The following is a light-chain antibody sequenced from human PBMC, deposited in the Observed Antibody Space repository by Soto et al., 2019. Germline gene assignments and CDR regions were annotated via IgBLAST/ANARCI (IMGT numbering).Light chain of an antibody. CDR2: RSD. V-gene: IGLV1-47*01. CDR1: SSNIGSNY. CDR3: AAWDDSLSGRV. Sequence: QIVLTQPPSASGTPGQRVTISCSGSSSNIGSNYVYWYQQLPGTAPKLLIYRSDQRPSGVPDRFSGSKSGTSASLAISGLRSEDEADYYCAAWDDSLSGRVFGGGTKLTVL. J-gene: IGLJ3*02.